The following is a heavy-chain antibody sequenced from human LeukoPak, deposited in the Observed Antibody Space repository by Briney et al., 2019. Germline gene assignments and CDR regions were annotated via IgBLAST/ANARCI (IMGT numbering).Heavy chain of an antibody. CDR3: AREGYDYVWGSYRYFDY. J-gene: IGHJ4*02. CDR2: ISSNGGST. V-gene: IGHV3-64*01. CDR1: GFTFSSYA. Sequence: GGSLRLSCAASGFTFSSYAMHWVRQAPGKGLEYVSAISSNGGSTYYANSVKGRFTISRDNSKNTLYLQMGSLRAEDMAVYYCAREGYDYVWGSYRYFDYWGQGTLVTVS. D-gene: IGHD3-16*02.